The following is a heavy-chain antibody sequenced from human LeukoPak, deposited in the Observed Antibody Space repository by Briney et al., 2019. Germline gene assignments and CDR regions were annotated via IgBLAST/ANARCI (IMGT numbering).Heavy chain of an antibody. D-gene: IGHD5-18*01. CDR3: ARSLGHYQSGGYIFVDH. V-gene: IGHV4-39*07. CDR2: LSSGGNT. CDR1: GGSLISRSYY. Sequence: SETRSLTCTVSGGSLISRSYYWGWIRQPRGKGLEWIASLSSGGNTYSNPSLESRVSISLDTSKNQFSLTLTSGTAADTAVYYCARSLGHYQSGGYIFVDHWGQGALVTVSS. J-gene: IGHJ4*02.